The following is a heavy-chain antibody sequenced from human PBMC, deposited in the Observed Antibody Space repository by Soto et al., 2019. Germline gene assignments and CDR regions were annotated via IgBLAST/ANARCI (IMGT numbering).Heavy chain of an antibody. CDR3: ARARTGIFGVVTQYYGMDV. J-gene: IGHJ6*02. Sequence: EVQLVESGGGLVQPGGSLRLSCAASGFTFSSYWMSWVRQAPGKGLEWVANIKQDGSEKYYVDSVKGRFTISRDNAKNSLYLQMNSLRAEDTAVYYCARARTGIFGVVTQYYGMDVWGQGTTVTVSS. D-gene: IGHD3-3*01. V-gene: IGHV3-7*01. CDR2: IKQDGSEK. CDR1: GFTFSSYW.